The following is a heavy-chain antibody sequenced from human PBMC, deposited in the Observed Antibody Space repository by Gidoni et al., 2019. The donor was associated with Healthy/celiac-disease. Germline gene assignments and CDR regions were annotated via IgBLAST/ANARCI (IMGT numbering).Heavy chain of an antibody. D-gene: IGHD3-22*01. CDR2: SGSGGST. J-gene: IGHJ4*02. Sequence: SGSGGSTYYADSVKGRFTISRDNSKNTLYLQMNSLRAEDTAVYYCAKLYDSSYWGQGTLVTVSS. V-gene: IGHV3-23*01. CDR3: AKLYDSSY.